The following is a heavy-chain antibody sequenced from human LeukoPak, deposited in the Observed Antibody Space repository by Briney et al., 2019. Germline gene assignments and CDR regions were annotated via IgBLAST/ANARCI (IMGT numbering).Heavy chain of an antibody. V-gene: IGHV3-23*01. Sequence: PGGSLRLSCAASGFTFNSYAMSWVRQAPGKGLEWVSAISGSSDNTYHADSVKGRFTISRDNSRNTLYLQMNSLRAEDTAVYYCAKDRAYSYGLGAFDIWGQGTMVTVSS. CDR3: AKDRAYSYGLGAFDI. CDR1: GFTFNSYA. J-gene: IGHJ3*02. D-gene: IGHD5-18*01. CDR2: ISGSSDNT.